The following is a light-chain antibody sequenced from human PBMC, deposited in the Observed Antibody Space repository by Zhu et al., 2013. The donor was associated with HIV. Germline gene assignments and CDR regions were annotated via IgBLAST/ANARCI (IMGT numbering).Light chain of an antibody. CDR3: QQYDRSPLT. J-gene: IGKJ4*01. V-gene: IGKV3-20*01. CDR1: QSVSSN. Sequence: EIVLTQSPGTLSLSPGERATLSCRASQSVSSNLAWYQQKPGQAPRLLIYGASNRATGIPDRFSGSGSGTDFTLSISRLEPEDFAVYYCQQYDRSPLTFGGGTTVEIK. CDR2: GAS.